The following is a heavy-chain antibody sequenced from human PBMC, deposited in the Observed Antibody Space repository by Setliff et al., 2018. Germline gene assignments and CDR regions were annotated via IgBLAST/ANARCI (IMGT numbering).Heavy chain of an antibody. CDR3: ARDGQRTSYWINLYYFDS. D-gene: IGHD1-26*01. J-gene: IGHJ4*02. CDR1: GFTFGDFA. CDR2: ISWNSGSI. Sequence: GGSLRLSCAASGFTFGDFAMTWVRQAPGKGLEWVSGISWNSGSIGYADSVKGRFTISRDNAKNSLYLQMNSLRAEDTAVYYCARDGQRTSYWINLYYFDSWGQGTLVTVSS. V-gene: IGHV3-20*04.